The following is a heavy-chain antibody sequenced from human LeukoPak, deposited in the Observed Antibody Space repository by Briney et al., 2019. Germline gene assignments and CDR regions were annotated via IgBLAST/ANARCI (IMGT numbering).Heavy chain of an antibody. Sequence: ASVTVSCKASGYTFTSYYMHWVRQAPGQGLEWMGIITPSGGSTTYAQKFQGRVTMTRDTSTSTVHMELSSLRSEDTAVYYCAREEAGGTFDYWGQGTLVTVSS. D-gene: IGHD3-16*01. CDR1: GYTFTSYY. V-gene: IGHV1-46*01. CDR3: AREEAGGTFDY. CDR2: ITPSGGST. J-gene: IGHJ4*02.